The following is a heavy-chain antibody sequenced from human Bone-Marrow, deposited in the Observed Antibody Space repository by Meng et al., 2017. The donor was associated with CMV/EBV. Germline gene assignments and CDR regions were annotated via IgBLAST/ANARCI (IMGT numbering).Heavy chain of an antibody. D-gene: IGHD3-22*01. CDR1: GGTFSSYA. CDR3: AREDYYDSSGFYPGRFDP. V-gene: IGHV1-69*10. CDR2: IIPILGIA. Sequence: SVKVSCKASGGTFSSYAISWVRQAPGQGLEWMGGIIPILGIANYAQEFQGRVTITADKSTSTAYMELSSLRAEDTAVYYWAREDYYDSSGFYPGRFDPWGQGTRVTVYS. J-gene: IGHJ5*02.